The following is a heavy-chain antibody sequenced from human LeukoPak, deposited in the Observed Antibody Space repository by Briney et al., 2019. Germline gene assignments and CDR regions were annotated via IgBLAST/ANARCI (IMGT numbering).Heavy chain of an antibody. V-gene: IGHV1-69*13. J-gene: IGHJ4*02. Sequence: SVKVSCKASGGTFSSYAISWVRQAPGQGLEWMGGIIPIFGTANYAQKFQGRVTITADESTSTAYMELSSLRSEDTAVYYCARDGESGYYPTYWGQGTLVTVSS. CDR3: ARDGESGYYPTY. D-gene: IGHD3-22*01. CDR1: GGTFSSYA. CDR2: IIPIFGTA.